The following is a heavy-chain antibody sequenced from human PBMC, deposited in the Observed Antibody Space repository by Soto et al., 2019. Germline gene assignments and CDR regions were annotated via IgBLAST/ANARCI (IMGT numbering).Heavy chain of an antibody. CDR3: ARDQLVPAATLVENYYYYGMDV. D-gene: IGHD2-2*01. CDR1: GGSISSGDYY. V-gene: IGHV4-30-4*01. Sequence: SETLSLSCTVSGGSISSGDYYWSWIRQPPGKGLEWIGYIYYSGSTYYNPSLKSRVTISVDTSKNQFSLKLSSVTAADTAVYYCARDQLVPAATLVENYYYYGMDVWGQGTTVTVSS. J-gene: IGHJ6*02. CDR2: IYYSGST.